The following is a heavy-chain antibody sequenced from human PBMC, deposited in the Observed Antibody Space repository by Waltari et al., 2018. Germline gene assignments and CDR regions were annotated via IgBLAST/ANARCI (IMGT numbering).Heavy chain of an antibody. CDR1: GGSISSYY. CDR2: IYTSGSP. Sequence: QVQLQESGPGLVKPSETLSLTCTVSGGSISSYYWSWIRQPAGKGLEWIGRIYTSGSPNYNPSLKSRVTMSVDTSKNQFSLKLSTVTAATTAVYYCARETTVTTDAFDIWGQGTMVTVSS. V-gene: IGHV4-4*07. D-gene: IGHD4-17*01. J-gene: IGHJ3*02. CDR3: ARETTVTTDAFDI.